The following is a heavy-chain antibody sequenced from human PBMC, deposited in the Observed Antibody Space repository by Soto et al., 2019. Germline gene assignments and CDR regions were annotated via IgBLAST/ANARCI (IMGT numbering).Heavy chain of an antibody. CDR2: VLPIFGTT. CDR1: GGSFNIYT. V-gene: IGHV1-69*06. Sequence: QAQLVQSGAEVKKPGSSVKVSCKASGGSFNIYTINWVRQAPGQGLEWMGGVLPIFGTTNYAQKFQGRVTITADKSASTSYMELSSLRSDDTAVYYCARTQGFYPLDVWGQGTTVTVSS. J-gene: IGHJ6*02. CDR3: ARTQGFYPLDV.